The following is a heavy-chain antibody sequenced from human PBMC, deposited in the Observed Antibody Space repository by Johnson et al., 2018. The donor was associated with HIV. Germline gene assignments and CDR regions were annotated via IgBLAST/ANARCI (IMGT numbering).Heavy chain of an antibody. J-gene: IGHJ3*02. Sequence: VQLVESGGGLVQPGGSLRLSCAASGFIFSSYWMSWVRQAPGKGLEWVANIKQDGSEKYYVDSVKGRFTISRDNAKNSLYLQMNSLRAEDTAVYYCARDQGYPEPAFDIWGQGTMVTVSS. CDR3: ARDQGYPEPAFDI. CDR2: IKQDGSEK. D-gene: IGHD1-14*01. V-gene: IGHV3-7*01. CDR1: GFIFSSYW.